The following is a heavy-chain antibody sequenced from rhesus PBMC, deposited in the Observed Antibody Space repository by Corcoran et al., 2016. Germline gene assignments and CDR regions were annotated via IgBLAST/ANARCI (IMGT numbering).Heavy chain of an antibody. D-gene: IGHD1-44*01. Sequence: QLQLQESGPGLVKPSETLSVTCAVSGGSIRSSYWSWIRQAPGTGLEGIGYIYGSGRSNNYNPSLKSRVTLAVDTSKNQLSLKLSSVTAADTAVYYCARERVPRWGYGLDSWGQGVVVTVSS. J-gene: IGHJ6*01. CDR3: ARERVPRWGYGLDS. CDR1: GGSIRSSY. V-gene: IGHV4-169*02. CDR2: IYGSGRSN.